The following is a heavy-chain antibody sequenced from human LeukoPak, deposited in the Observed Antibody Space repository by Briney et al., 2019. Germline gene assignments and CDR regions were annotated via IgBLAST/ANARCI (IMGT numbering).Heavy chain of an antibody. CDR3: AVGTKPLSYHFFDY. Sequence: TGXXLRLSCAASGFTFSSYWMHWVRQAPGKGLVWVSRINSDGSSKNYADSVKGRFTLSRENAKKTLYLQKNSLRAEDTAVYYCAVGTKPLSYHFFDYWGQGALVTVSS. J-gene: IGHJ4*02. D-gene: IGHD1-7*01. CDR1: GFTFSSYW. CDR2: INSDGSSK. V-gene: IGHV3-74*01.